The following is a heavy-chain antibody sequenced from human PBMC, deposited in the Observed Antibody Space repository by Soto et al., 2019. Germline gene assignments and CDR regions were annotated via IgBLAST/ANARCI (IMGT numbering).Heavy chain of an antibody. CDR1: GFTFSSYA. Sequence: PGGSLRLSCAASGFTFSSYAMSWVRQAPGKGLEWVSAMSGSGGSTYYADSVKGRFTISRDNSKNTLYLQMNSLRAEDTAVYYCAILAEEMATKHYYGMDVWGQGTTLTVSS. J-gene: IGHJ6*02. CDR2: MSGSGGST. CDR3: AILAEEMATKHYYGMDV. D-gene: IGHD3-3*02. V-gene: IGHV3-23*01.